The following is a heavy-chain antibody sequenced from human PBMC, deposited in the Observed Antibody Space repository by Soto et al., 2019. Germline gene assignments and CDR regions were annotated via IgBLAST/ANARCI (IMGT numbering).Heavy chain of an antibody. CDR3: VHHGGDPYYHDF. D-gene: IGHD4-17*01. CDR1: GGSLSSSSW. CDR2: IYYSGST. J-gene: IGHJ4*02. V-gene: IGHV4-4*02. Sequence: QVQLQESGPGLVNPSGTLSLTCAVSGGSLSSSSWWSWVRQPPGKALEWLGEIYYSGSTKYNPPLNSRVTISADQSKNDFSLRLSSVTAADTAVYYCVHHGGDPYYHDFWGQGMLVTVSS.